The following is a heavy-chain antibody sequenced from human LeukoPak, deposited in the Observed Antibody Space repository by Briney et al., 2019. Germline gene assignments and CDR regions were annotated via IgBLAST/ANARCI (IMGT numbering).Heavy chain of an antibody. Sequence: SETLSLTGAVYGESFSGYYWSWIRQPPGKGLEWIGEINHSGSINYNPSLKSRVTVSVDTSKNQFSLKLSSVTAADTAVYYCASSYYYGSGSYRPFYFDYWGQGTLVTVSS. CDR2: INHSGSI. J-gene: IGHJ4*02. CDR3: ASSYYYGSGSYRPFYFDY. V-gene: IGHV4-34*01. D-gene: IGHD3-10*01. CDR1: GESFSGYY.